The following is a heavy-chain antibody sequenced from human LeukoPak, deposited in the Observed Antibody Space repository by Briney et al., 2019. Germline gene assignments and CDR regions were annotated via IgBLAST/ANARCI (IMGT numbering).Heavy chain of an antibody. CDR2: INWDGGST. J-gene: IGHJ4*02. D-gene: IGHD5-18*01. V-gene: IGHV3-43*01. CDR1: GFMFDDYT. Sequence: GGSLRLSCAASGFMFDDYTMHWVRQAPGKGLEWVSLINWDGGSTYYAGSVKGRFTISRDNSKNSLYLQMNSLRTEDTALYYRAKGDVDSPMNFYHWGQGTLVTVSS. CDR3: AKGDVDSPMNFYH.